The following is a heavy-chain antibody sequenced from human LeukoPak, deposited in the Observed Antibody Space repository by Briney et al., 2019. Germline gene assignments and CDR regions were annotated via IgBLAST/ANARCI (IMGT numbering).Heavy chain of an antibody. CDR2: ISGDGGST. CDR1: GFTFDDYA. Sequence: AGGSVRLSCAASGFTFDDYAMHWVRQAPGKGLEWVSLISGDGGSTYYADSVKGRFTISRDNSKNSLYLQMNSLRTEDTALHYCAKGRYYYDSSDAFDIWGQGTMVTVSS. V-gene: IGHV3-43*02. J-gene: IGHJ3*02. CDR3: AKGRYYYDSSDAFDI. D-gene: IGHD3-22*01.